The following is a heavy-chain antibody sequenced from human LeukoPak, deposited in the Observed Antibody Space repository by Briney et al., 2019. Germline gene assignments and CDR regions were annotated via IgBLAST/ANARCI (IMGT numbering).Heavy chain of an antibody. CDR1: GYTFTGYY. CDR2: INPSSGAT. J-gene: IGHJ4*02. V-gene: IGHV1-2*06. CDR3: ARRGFDY. Sequence: ASVKVSCKASGYTFTGYYIHWIRQTAQQGLEWMGRINPSSGATYVVQKFQDRVTMTRDKSNSTAFMEMSGLRSDDTAVYYCARRGFDYWGQGTLVTVSS.